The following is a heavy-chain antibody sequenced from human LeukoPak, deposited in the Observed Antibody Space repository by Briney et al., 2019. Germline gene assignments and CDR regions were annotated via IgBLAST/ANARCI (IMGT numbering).Heavy chain of an antibody. CDR2: ISGSGGST. CDR1: GFTFSSYA. Sequence: GGSLRLSCAASGFTFSSYAMSWVRQAPGKGLEWVSAISGSGGSTYYADSVKGRFTISRDNSKNTLYLQMNSLRAEDTAVYYCAKDRYSSGWFRGGAYDYWGQGTLVTVSS. CDR3: AKDRYSSGWFRGGAYDY. J-gene: IGHJ4*02. D-gene: IGHD6-19*01. V-gene: IGHV3-23*01.